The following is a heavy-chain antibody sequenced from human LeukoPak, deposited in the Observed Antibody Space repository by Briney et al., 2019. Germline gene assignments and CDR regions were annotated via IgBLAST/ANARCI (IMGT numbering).Heavy chain of an antibody. CDR3: ARDLGAVRYFDY. CDR1: GFTFSDYY. Sequence: GGSLRLSCAASGFTFSDYYMSWIRQAPGKGLEWVSYISSSGSTIYYADSVKGRFTISRDNAKNSVYLQMSSLRAEDTAVYYCARDLGAVRYFDYWGQGTLVTVPS. D-gene: IGHD3-16*01. J-gene: IGHJ4*02. CDR2: ISSSGSTI. V-gene: IGHV3-11*04.